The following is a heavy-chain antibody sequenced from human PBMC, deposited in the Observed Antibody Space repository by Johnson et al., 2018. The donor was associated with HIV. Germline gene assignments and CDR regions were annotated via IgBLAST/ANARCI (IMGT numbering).Heavy chain of an antibody. V-gene: IGHV3-49*03. CDR1: GFTFGDYP. J-gene: IGHJ3*02. CDR2: IRRKTYGGTT. Sequence: VQLVESVGGFVQPGRSLRLSCTTSGFTFGDYPMSWFRQAPGKGLEWVGFIRRKTYGGTTEYAASVKGRFTISRDDSKSIAYLQMNSLESEDTAVYFCSRYSSSSWGTPAFDIWGQGTMVTVSS. CDR3: SRYSSSSWGTPAFDI. D-gene: IGHD6-6*01.